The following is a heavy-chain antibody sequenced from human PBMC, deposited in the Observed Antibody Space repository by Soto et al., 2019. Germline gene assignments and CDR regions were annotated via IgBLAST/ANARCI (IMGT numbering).Heavy chain of an antibody. CDR3: ARDAGVIGTSVWFDP. D-gene: IGHD1-7*01. CDR2: TTPMSGTT. Sequence: VASVKVSCKTSGDTLSKYGNNWVRQAPGQGLEWMGATTPMSGTTNYAQKFQGRLTITADESTSTVYMELSSLTPEDTAVYYCARDAGVIGTSVWFDPWGQGTLVTVSS. J-gene: IGHJ5*02. V-gene: IGHV1-69*13. CDR1: GDTLSKYG.